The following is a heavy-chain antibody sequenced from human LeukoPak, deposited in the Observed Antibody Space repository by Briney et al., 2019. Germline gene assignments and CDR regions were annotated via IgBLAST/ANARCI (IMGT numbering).Heavy chain of an antibody. V-gene: IGHV1-18*01. D-gene: IGHD3-3*01. Sequence: ASVKVSCKTDGHTFQLYDISWLRQAPGRGLEWMGWITAKNHDTLYAEKFQGRVTMTRDTSTTSAYMELRSLTSDDTAVYYCARFWSGFLPDYWGQGTLVIVSS. CDR2: ITAKNHDT. J-gene: IGHJ4*02. CDR3: ARFWSGFLPDY. CDR1: GHTFQLYD.